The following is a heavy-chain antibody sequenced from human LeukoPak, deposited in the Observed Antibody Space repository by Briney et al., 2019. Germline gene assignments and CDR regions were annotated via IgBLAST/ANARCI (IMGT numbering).Heavy chain of an antibody. V-gene: IGHV4-4*02. D-gene: IGHD2-15*01. CDR1: GGSISSSNW. CDR2: IYHSGST. J-gene: IGHJ5*02. Sequence: NTSETLSLTCAVSGGSISSSNWWSWVRQPPGKGLEWIGEIYHSGSTNYNPSLKSRVTISVDKSKNQFSLKLSSVTAADTAVYYCARALGYCSGGSCGAFDPWGQGTLVTVSS. CDR3: ARALGYCSGGSCGAFDP.